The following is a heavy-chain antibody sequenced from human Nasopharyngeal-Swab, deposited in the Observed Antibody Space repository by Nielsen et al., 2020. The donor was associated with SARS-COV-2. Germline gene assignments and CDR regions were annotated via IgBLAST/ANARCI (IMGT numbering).Heavy chain of an antibody. V-gene: IGHV3-7*01. CDR2: IKQDGSGK. J-gene: IGHJ4*02. CDR3: ARVPDGYDSTVYCLHY. D-gene: IGHD3-22*01. Sequence: GESLKISCAASGFTFSSYWMSWVRQAPGKGLEWVAQIKQDGSGKYYVDSVKGRFTISRDNAKNSLYLQMNSLSAEDTAVYYCARVPDGYDSTVYCLHYWGQGTLVTVSS. CDR1: GFTFSSYW.